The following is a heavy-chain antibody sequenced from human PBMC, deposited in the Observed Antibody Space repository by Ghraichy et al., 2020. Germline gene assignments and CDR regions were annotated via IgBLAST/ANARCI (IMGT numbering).Heavy chain of an antibody. Sequence: GGSLRLSFAVSGFTFRNSWMTWLRQAPGKGLQWVANIEDNGRTKYYVDSVRGRFTISRDNAKNSLYLQMDSLRAEDTAVYYCARDLGFGELDCWGQGTLVSVSS. V-gene: IGHV3-7*01. CDR3: ARDLGFGELDC. D-gene: IGHD2-21*01. CDR1: GFTFRNSW. J-gene: IGHJ4*02. CDR2: IEDNGRTK.